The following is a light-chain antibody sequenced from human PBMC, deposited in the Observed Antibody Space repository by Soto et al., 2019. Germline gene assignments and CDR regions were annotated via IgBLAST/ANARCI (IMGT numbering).Light chain of an antibody. V-gene: IGKV3-15*01. J-gene: IGKJ1*01. Sequence: EIVMTQSPVTLSVAPGERAHLSCRASLSVSRNLAWYQQKHGQAPRLIIFDASTRATGIPARFSGSGSGTECTLTITSLQSEDVAVYYCQQYNAWPRTFCQGTKVDIK. CDR3: QQYNAWPRT. CDR1: LSVSRN. CDR2: DAS.